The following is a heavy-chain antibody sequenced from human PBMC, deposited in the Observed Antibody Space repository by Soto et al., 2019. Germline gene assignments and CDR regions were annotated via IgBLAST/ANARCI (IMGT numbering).Heavy chain of an antibody. CDR1: GASVSDYF. CDR3: ARPATWSESYPWFAP. V-gene: IGHV4-59*08. Sequence: QVQLQESGPGLVKPSETLSLTCTVSGASVSDYFWSWIRQPPGKGLEWIGYIYDSGGTSYNPSLRSRVPISGDTSKNQFSLNLRSVTAADSAVYYCARPATWSESYPWFAPWGQGTLVTVSS. CDR2: IYDSGGT. J-gene: IGHJ5*02. D-gene: IGHD3-10*01.